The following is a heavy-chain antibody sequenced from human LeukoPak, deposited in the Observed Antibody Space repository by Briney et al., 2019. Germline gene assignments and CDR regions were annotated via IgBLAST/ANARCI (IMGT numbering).Heavy chain of an antibody. J-gene: IGHJ4*02. CDR3: AKDRVTMIATHDY. Sequence: PGGSLRLSCEASGFPFSTFWMIWVRQPPGKGLEWVAKIQQDGSEEQYVDSVKGRFTISRDNAENSLYLQMNSLRVEDTGVYYCAKDRVTMIATHDYWGQGTLVTVSS. D-gene: IGHD3-22*01. CDR2: IQQDGSEE. CDR1: GFPFSTFW. V-gene: IGHV3-7*01.